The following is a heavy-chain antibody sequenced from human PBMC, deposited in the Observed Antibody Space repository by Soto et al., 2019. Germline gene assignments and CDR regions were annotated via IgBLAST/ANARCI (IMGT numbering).Heavy chain of an antibody. CDR1: GYTFTSYA. V-gene: IGHV1-3*01. D-gene: IGHD3-3*01. Sequence: GASVKVSCKASGYTFTSYAIHWVRQAPGQRLEWMGWINAGNGNTKYSQKFQGRVTITRDTSASTAYMELSSLRSEDTAVYYCARDRDYDFWSGYYIDYWGQGTLVTVSS. CDR3: ARDRDYDFWSGYYIDY. J-gene: IGHJ4*02. CDR2: INAGNGNT.